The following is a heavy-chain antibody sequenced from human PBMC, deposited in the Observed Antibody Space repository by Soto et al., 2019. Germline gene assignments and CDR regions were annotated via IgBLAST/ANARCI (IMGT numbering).Heavy chain of an antibody. J-gene: IGHJ6*02. Sequence: SETLSLTCTVSGCPISSYYWRWIRQPPGKGLEWIGYIYYSGSTNYNPSLKSRVTISVDTSKNQFSLKLSSVTAADTAVYYCAGEGILSNSYYYAMDVWGQGTTVPVSS. D-gene: IGHD2-15*01. V-gene: IGHV4-59*01. CDR1: GCPISSYY. CDR2: IYYSGST. CDR3: AGEGILSNSYYYAMDV.